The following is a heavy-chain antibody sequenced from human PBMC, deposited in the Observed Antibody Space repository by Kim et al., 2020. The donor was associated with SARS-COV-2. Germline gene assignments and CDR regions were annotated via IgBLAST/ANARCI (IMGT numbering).Heavy chain of an antibody. Sequence: SETLSLTCTVSGGSISSTSYYWGWIRQPPGKGLEWIGSIYYSGNTYYNPSLKNRVTISVDTSKNQFSLNLSSVTAVDTAVYYCARLNGGDYWGQGTLVTVSS. CDR1: GGSISSTSYY. D-gene: IGHD2-8*01. CDR2: IYYSGNT. V-gene: IGHV4-39*01. CDR3: ARLNGGDY. J-gene: IGHJ4*02.